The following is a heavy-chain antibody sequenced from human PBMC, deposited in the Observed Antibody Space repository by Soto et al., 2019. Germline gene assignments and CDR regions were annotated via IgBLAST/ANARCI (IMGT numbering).Heavy chain of an antibody. CDR2: IIPILGIA. CDR3: ARARAAAGTEYYYYMDV. J-gene: IGHJ6*03. V-gene: IGHV1-69*02. Sequence: SVKVSCKASGGTFSSYTISWVRQAPGQGLEWMGRIIPILGIANYAQKFQGRVTITADKSTSTAYMELSSLRSEDTAVYYCARARAAAGTEYYYYMDVWGKGTTVTVSS. D-gene: IGHD6-13*01. CDR1: GGTFSSYT.